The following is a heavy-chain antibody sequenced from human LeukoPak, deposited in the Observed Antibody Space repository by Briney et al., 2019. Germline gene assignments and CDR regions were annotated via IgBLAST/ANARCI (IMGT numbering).Heavy chain of an antibody. V-gene: IGHV3-21*04. CDR2: ISSSSSYI. CDR1: GFTFSSYS. CDR3: AKGRITIFGVVSYGMDV. Sequence: RPGGSLRLSCAASGFTFSSYSMTWVRQAPGKGLEWVSSISSSSSYIYYADSLKGRFTISRDNAKNSLYLQMNSLRAEDTAVYYCAKGRITIFGVVSYGMDVWGQGTTVTVSS. D-gene: IGHD3-3*01. J-gene: IGHJ6*02.